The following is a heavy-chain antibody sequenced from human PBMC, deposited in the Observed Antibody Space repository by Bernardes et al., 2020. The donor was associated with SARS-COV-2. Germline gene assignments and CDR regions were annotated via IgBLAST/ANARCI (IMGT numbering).Heavy chain of an antibody. Sequence: SETLSLTCTVSGASISGYCWSWVRQPAGKGLEWIGRIFSSGASNYNPSLESRATVSVDTSNNQFSLKLTSVTAADAAVYYCAREPLQFQPLEYWYDLWGQGTLVTVSS. CDR1: GASISGYC. CDR2: IFSSGAS. CDR3: AREPLQFQPLEYWYDL. J-gene: IGHJ5*02. D-gene: IGHD2-2*01. V-gene: IGHV4-4*07.